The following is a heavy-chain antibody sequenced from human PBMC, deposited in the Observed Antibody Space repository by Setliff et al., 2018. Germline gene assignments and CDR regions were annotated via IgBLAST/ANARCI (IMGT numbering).Heavy chain of an antibody. Sequence: SVKVSCKASGGTFSSYAISWVRQAPGQGLEWMGGIIPIFGTANYAQKFQGRVTITADESTSTAYMELSSLRSEDTAVYFCARNYGDGYYFSDYWGQGTLVTVSS. CDR1: GGTFSSYA. J-gene: IGHJ4*02. CDR2: IIPIFGTA. CDR3: ARNYGDGYYFSDY. V-gene: IGHV1-69*13. D-gene: IGHD4-17*01.